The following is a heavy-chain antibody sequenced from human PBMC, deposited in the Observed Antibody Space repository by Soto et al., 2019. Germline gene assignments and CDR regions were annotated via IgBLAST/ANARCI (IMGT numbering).Heavy chain of an antibody. D-gene: IGHD2-21*01. CDR2: ITGGGST. V-gene: IGHV3-23*01. CDR3: ETDAVYNDGLWLVSD. J-gene: IGHJ1*01. CDR1: GFSFNYA. Sequence: DVQLLESGGGLVHPGGSLRLSCVVSGFSFNYAIMWVRQAPGKGQEWVAGITGGGSTQYAASLKGRFTISRDKSKNTGDLQMESLSVADTAIYYGETDAVYNDGLWLVSDWGQGTLVTVS.